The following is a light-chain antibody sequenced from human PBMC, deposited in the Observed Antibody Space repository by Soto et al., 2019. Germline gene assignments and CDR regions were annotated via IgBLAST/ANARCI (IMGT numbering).Light chain of an antibody. CDR3: QQYNSYSPWT. J-gene: IGKJ1*01. CDR2: DAS. CDR1: QSIRSW. V-gene: IGKV1-5*01. Sequence: DIQMTQSPSTLSASVGDRVTITCRASQSIRSWLAWYQQKPGKAPKLLIFDASTLEGGVRSRFSGSGSGTEFTLTINSLQPDDFATYFCQQYNSYSPWTFGQGTKVEIK.